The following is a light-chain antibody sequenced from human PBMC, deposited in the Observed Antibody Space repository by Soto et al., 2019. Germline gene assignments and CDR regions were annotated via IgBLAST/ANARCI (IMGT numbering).Light chain of an antibody. CDR1: SSDIGSYNF. Sequence: QSALTQPASVSGSPGQSITISCTGTSSDIGSYNFVSWYQQHPGKAPKLLIHEINNRPSGISIRSSGSKSGNTASLTISGLQAEDEADYYCSSDTTTSTLIFGGGTKLTVL. CDR3: SSDTTTSTLI. V-gene: IGLV2-14*01. CDR2: EIN. J-gene: IGLJ2*01.